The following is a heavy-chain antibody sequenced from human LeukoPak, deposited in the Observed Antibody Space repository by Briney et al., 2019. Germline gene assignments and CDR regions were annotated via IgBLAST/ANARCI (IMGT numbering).Heavy chain of an antibody. J-gene: IGHJ4*02. Sequence: HGESLKISRKGSGYSFTSYWIGWVRQMPGKGPEWMGIIYPGDSDTRYSPSFQGQVTISADKSISTAYLQWSSLKASDTAMYYCARHYLGMATPFDYWGQGTLVTVSS. D-gene: IGHD5-24*01. V-gene: IGHV5-51*01. CDR3: ARHYLGMATPFDY. CDR1: GYSFTSYW. CDR2: IYPGDSDT.